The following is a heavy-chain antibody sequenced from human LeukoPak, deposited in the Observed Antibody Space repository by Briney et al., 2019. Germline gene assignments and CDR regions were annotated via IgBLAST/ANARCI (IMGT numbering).Heavy chain of an antibody. CDR2: IYTSGST. Sequence: SETLSLTCTVSGDSISSGSYYWSWIRQPAGKGLEWIGRIYTSGSTNYNPSLKSRVTISIDTSKNQFSLRLSSVTAADTAVYYCARGRLARSPYFDYWGQGTLVTVSS. CDR1: GDSISSGSYY. CDR3: ARGRLARSPYFDY. D-gene: IGHD6-19*01. V-gene: IGHV4-61*02. J-gene: IGHJ4*02.